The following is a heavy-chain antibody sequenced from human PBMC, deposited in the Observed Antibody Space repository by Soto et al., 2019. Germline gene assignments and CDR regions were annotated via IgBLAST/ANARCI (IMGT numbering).Heavy chain of an antibody. CDR1: GFTFSSYA. J-gene: IGHJ4*02. V-gene: IGHV3-30-3*01. Sequence: QVQLVESGGGVVQPGRSLRLSCAASGFTFSSYARHWVRQAPGKGLEWVAVISYDGSNKYYADSVKGRFTISRDNSKNALYLQKNCLRAEETAVYYCARERCSGGSCIDYWGQGTLVTVSS. CDR2: ISYDGSNK. CDR3: ARERCSGGSCIDY. D-gene: IGHD2-15*01.